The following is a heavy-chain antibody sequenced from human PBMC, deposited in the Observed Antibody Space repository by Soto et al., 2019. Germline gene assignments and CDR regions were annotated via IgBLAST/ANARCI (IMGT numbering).Heavy chain of an antibody. CDR1: GGSISSYY. CDR2: IYYSGST. D-gene: IGHD2-21*02. Sequence: PSETLSLTCTVSGGSISSYYWSWIRQPPGKGLEWIGYIYYSGSTNYNPSLKSRVTISVDTSKNQFSLKLSSVTAADTAVYYCARDLWGYCGADCYPLDVWGQGTMVTVSS. CDR3: ARDLWGYCGADCYPLDV. V-gene: IGHV4-59*01. J-gene: IGHJ6*02.